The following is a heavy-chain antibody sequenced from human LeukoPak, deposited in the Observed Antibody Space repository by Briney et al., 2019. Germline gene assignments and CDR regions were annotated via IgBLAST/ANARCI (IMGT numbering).Heavy chain of an antibody. CDR1: GFTFSDYY. CDR2: IGGSSGYT. CDR3: ARSRGATH. Sequence: GGSLRLSCAASGFTFSDYYRSWIRQAPGEGLEWVSYIGGSSGYTDYAGSVKGRFTISRDNAKNSLYLQMTSLRVEDTAVYYCARSRGATHWGQGTLVTVSS. V-gene: IGHV3-11*03. D-gene: IGHD3-16*01. J-gene: IGHJ4*02.